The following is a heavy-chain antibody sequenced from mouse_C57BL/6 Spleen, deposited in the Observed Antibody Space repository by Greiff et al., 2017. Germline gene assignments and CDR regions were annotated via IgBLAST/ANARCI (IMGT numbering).Heavy chain of an antibody. J-gene: IGHJ2*01. D-gene: IGHD1-1*01. Sequence: VQLQQSGAELARPGASVKLSCKASGYTFTSYGISWVKQRTGQGLEWIGEIYPRSGNTYYNEKFKGKATLTADKSSSTAYMELRSLTSEDSAVYFCAGITTVVATDCWGQGTTLTVAS. CDR2: IYPRSGNT. CDR3: AGITTVVATDC. V-gene: IGHV1-81*01. CDR1: GYTFTSYG.